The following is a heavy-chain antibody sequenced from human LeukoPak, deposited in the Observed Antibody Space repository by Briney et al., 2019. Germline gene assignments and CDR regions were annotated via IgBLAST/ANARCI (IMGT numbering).Heavy chain of an antibody. D-gene: IGHD6-19*01. CDR3: ATGYSSGFL. CDR1: GFTFSSYA. V-gene: IGHV3-23*01. CDR2: ISGSGGST. J-gene: IGHJ4*02. Sequence: SGGSLRLSCAASGFTFSSYAMSWVRQAPGKGLEWVSGISGSGGSTYYADSVKGRFTISRDNSKNTLYVQMNSLRAEDTAVYYCATGYSSGFLWGQGTLVTVSS.